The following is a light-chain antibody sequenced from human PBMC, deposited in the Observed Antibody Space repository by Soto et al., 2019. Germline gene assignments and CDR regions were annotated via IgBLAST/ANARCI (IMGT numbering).Light chain of an antibody. J-gene: IGKJ5*01. CDR1: QSVSSSY. V-gene: IGKV3-20*01. CDR3: QQYGTSPGIT. CDR2: AAS. Sequence: ELVLTQSPGTLSLSPGERATLSCRASQSVSSSYLAWYQRKPGQAPRLLIYAASSRATGIPDRFSGSGSGTDFTLTISRLEPEDFAVYYCQQYGTSPGITFGQGTRLEIK.